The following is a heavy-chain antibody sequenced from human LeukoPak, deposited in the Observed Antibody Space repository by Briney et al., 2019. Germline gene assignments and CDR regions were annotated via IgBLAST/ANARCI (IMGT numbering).Heavy chain of an antibody. CDR1: GFTFSSYS. CDR2: ISGSSSYI. D-gene: IGHD2-2*01. V-gene: IGHV3-21*01. CDR3: ARDDIVVVPAAASAEYFQH. J-gene: IGHJ1*01. Sequence: GGSLRLSCAASGFTFSSYSMNWVRQAPGKGLEWVSSISGSSSYIYYADSVKGRFTISRDNAKNSLYLQMNSLRAEDTAVYYCARDDIVVVPAAASAEYFQHWGQGTLVTVSS.